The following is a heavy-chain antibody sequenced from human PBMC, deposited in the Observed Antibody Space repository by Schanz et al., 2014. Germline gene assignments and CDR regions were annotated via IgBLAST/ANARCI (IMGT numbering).Heavy chain of an antibody. CDR3: GRGGLGEVGYLDY. J-gene: IGHJ4*02. CDR2: ISDDGSKK. D-gene: IGHD3-16*01. CDR1: GFMFSSYG. Sequence: QVQLVESGGGVVQPGRSLRLSCAASGFMFSSYGMHWVRQAPGKGLEWVGVISDDGSKKSYADSVKGRFTISRDNSKNTLYRQMNSLGHEETAEYCCGRGGLGEVGYLDYWGQGTLVTVSS. V-gene: IGHV3-30*03.